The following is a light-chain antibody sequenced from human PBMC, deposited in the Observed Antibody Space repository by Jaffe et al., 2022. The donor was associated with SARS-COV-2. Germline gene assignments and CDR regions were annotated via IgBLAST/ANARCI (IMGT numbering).Light chain of an antibody. Sequence: EIVLTQSPATLSLSPGERATLSCRASQGISSYLAWYQQKPGQAPRLLIYAASDRATGIPARFSGSGSGTDFTLTISSLEPEDSAVYYCQQRSNWPLTFGQGTRLEIK. V-gene: IGKV3-11*01. CDR3: QQRSNWPLT. J-gene: IGKJ5*01. CDR2: AAS. CDR1: QGISSY.